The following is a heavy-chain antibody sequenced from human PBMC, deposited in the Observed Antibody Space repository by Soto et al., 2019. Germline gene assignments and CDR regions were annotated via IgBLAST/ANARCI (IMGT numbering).Heavy chain of an antibody. CDR2: INAYNGNT. V-gene: IGHV1-18*01. CDR3: ARGGEPIDY. D-gene: IGHD2-21*01. J-gene: IGHJ4*01. Sequence: ASVKACCKDSGYTFTSYGISWVRQAPGQRLEWMGWINAYNGNTKYAQKFQGRVTITRDTSASTAYMELSSLRSEDTAVYYCARGGEPIDYWGHGTLVTVSS. CDR1: GYTFTSYG.